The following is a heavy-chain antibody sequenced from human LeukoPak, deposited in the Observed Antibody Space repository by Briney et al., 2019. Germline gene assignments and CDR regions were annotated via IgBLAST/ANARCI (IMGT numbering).Heavy chain of an antibody. CDR2: IRYDGSNK. J-gene: IGHJ4*02. CDR3: AKAAELGGSYSHFDY. V-gene: IGHV3-30*02. CDR1: GFTFSSYA. Sequence: GRSLRLSCAASGFTFSSYAMHWVRQAPGKGLEWVAFIRYDGSNKHYADSVKGRFTISRDNSKNTLYVQMNSLRAEGTALYYCAKAAELGGSYSHFDYWGQGTLVTVSS. D-gene: IGHD1-26*01.